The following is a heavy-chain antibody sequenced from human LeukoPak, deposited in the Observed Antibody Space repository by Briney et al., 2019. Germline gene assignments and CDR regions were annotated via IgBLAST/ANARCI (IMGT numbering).Heavy chain of an antibody. D-gene: IGHD2-21*01. J-gene: IGHJ4*02. CDR2: ISVGGGDT. CDR3: AKLNLGEMAYFDS. CDR1: GFILSSYV. V-gene: IGHV3-23*01. Sequence: GGSLRLPCEASGFILSSYVMGWVRQAPGKGLEWVSSISVGGGDTFTADSVKGRFTITRENSKNTLYLQMMGLRVEDTAIYYCAKLNLGEMAYFDSWGQRILVTAS.